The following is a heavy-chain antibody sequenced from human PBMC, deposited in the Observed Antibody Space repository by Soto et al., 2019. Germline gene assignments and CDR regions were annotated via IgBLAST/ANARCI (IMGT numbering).Heavy chain of an antibody. CDR1: GYTFTSYG. D-gene: IGHD3-3*01. Sequence: QVQLVQSGAEVKKPGASVKVSCKAFGYTFTSYGISWVRQAPGQGLEWMGWISAYNGNTNYAQKLQGRVTMTTDTSTSTAYMELRSLRSDDTAVYYCARDRPVLRFLEWLFGYYYYGMDVWGQGTTVTVSS. J-gene: IGHJ6*02. V-gene: IGHV1-18*01. CDR2: ISAYNGNT. CDR3: ARDRPVLRFLEWLFGYYYYGMDV.